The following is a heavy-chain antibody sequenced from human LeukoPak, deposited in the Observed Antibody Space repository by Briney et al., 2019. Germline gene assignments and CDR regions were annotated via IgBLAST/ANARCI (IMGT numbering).Heavy chain of an antibody. V-gene: IGHV1-18*01. J-gene: IGHJ4*02. CDR3: ARDRRFSTSSPSNFDY. CDR2: ISAYNGNT. D-gene: IGHD2-2*01. Sequence: GASVKVSCKASGYTFTSYGISWVRQAPGQGLEWMGWISAYNGNTNYAQRLQGRVTMTTDTSTSTAYMELRSLRSDDTAVYYCARDRRFSTSSPSNFDYWGQGTLVTVSS. CDR1: GYTFTSYG.